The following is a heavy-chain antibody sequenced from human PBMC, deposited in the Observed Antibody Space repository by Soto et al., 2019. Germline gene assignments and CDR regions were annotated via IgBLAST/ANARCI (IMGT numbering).Heavy chain of an antibody. Sequence: QVPLVESGGGVVQPGRSLRLSCAASGFTFSSYGMHWVRQAPGKGLEWVAVIWYDGSNKYYADSVKGRFTISRDNSKNTLYLQMNSLRAEDTAVYYCARGTYDSSGHLTIPEFDYWGQGTLVTVSS. D-gene: IGHD3-22*01. V-gene: IGHV3-33*01. CDR1: GFTFSSYG. CDR3: ARGTYDSSGHLTIPEFDY. CDR2: IWYDGSNK. J-gene: IGHJ4*02.